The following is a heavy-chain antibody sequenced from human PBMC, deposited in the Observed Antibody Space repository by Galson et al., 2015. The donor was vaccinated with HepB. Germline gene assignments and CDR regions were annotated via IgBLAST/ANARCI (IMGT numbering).Heavy chain of an antibody. J-gene: IGHJ6*02. Sequence: SLRLSCAASGFTFSSYGMYWVRQAPGKGLEWVAVISYDGSNKYYADSVKGRFTISRDNSKNTLYLQMNSLRAEDTAVYYCAKDKAVNYYYYGMDVWGQGTTVTVSS. CDR1: GFTFSSYG. CDR3: AKDKAVNYYYYGMDV. V-gene: IGHV3-30*18. CDR2: ISYDGSNK.